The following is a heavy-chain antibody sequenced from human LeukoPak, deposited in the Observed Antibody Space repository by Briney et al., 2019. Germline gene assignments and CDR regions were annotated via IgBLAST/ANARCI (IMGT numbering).Heavy chain of an antibody. CDR1: GGSISSGSYY. V-gene: IGHV4-61*02. Sequence: SETLSLTCTVSGGSISSGSYYWSWIRQPAGKGLEWIGRIYTSGSTNYNPSLKSRVTISVDTSKNQFSLKLSSVTAADTAVYYCARDEGPTNHWFDPWGQGTLLTVSS. CDR3: ARDEGPTNHWFDP. J-gene: IGHJ5*02. CDR2: IYTSGST.